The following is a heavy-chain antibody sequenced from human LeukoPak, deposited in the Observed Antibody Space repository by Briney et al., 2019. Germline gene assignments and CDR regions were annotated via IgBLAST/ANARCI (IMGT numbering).Heavy chain of an antibody. J-gene: IGHJ5*02. Sequence: GGSLRLSCAASGFTFSSYAMSWVRQAPGKGLEWVSAISGSGGSTYYADSVKGRFTISRDNSKNMLYLQMNSLRAEDTAVYYCAKTPLVVAAISNWFDPWGQGTLVTVSS. D-gene: IGHD2-15*01. CDR1: GFTFSSYA. CDR2: ISGSGGST. V-gene: IGHV3-23*01. CDR3: AKTPLVVAAISNWFDP.